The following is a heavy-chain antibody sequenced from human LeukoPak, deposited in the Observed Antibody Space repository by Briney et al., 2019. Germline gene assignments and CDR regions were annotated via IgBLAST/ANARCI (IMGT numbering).Heavy chain of an antibody. Sequence: PSETLSLTCTVSGYSISSGFYWGWIRQPPGKGLEWIGSIYHSGSTHYNSSLKSRVTISVDTSKNQLSLKLSSVTAADTAVYYCARGVGLTQGGTFNYWGQGTLVTVSS. D-gene: IGHD1-26*01. CDR1: GYSISSGFY. V-gene: IGHV4-38-2*02. CDR3: ARGVGLTQGGTFNY. CDR2: IYHSGST. J-gene: IGHJ4*02.